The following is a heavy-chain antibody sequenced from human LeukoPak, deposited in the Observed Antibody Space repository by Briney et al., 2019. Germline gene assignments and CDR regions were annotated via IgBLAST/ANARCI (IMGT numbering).Heavy chain of an antibody. V-gene: IGHV4-39*01. Sequence: PSETLSLTCTVSGVSILDSTYYWAWLRQLPGKGLEGIATIFYSRNTHYAPSLKGRFTMSGDTVKNQFSLNLNSVTAADTAVYYCARQSSGYYYGWFDPWGQGTLVTVSS. J-gene: IGHJ5*02. CDR1: GVSILDSTYY. CDR2: IFYSRNT. D-gene: IGHD3-22*01. CDR3: ARQSSGYYYGWFDP.